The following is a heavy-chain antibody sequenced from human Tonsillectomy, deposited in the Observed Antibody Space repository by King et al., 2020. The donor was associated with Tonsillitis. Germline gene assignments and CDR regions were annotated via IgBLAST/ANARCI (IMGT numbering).Heavy chain of an antibody. V-gene: IGHV3-30-3*01. Sequence: VQLVEAGGGVVQPGGSLRLSCAASGFTFSSYAMHWVRPAPGKGLEGVAGISYDGSKKYYADAVKGRFTISRENSKNTLYLQMNSLGAEDTAVYYCAREGITGTTGGIYYYYGMDVWGQGTTVTVSS. CDR2: ISYDGSKK. D-gene: IGHD1-7*01. CDR3: AREGITGTTGGIYYYYGMDV. J-gene: IGHJ6*02. CDR1: GFTFSSYA.